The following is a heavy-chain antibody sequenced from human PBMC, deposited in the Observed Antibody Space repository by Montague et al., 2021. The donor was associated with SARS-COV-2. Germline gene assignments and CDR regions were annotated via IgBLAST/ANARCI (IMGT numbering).Heavy chain of an antibody. D-gene: IGHD3-22*01. V-gene: IGHV3-30*17. CDR1: GFMFHLYA. Sequence: SLRLSCAASGFMFHLYAMHWVRQAPGQGLEWVAVISYDGSNDFYDDSVPGRFTITSYNSGNTVSLQIHNLRAEDTAVYYCARTYHYDSSGVPGPYYFDFWGRGTPVTVSS. J-gene: IGHJ4*02. CDR2: ISYDGSND. CDR3: ARTYHYDSSGVPGPYYFDF.